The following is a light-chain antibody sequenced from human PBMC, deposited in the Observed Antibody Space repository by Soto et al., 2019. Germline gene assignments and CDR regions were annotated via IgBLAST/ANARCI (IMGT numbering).Light chain of an antibody. Sequence: IVFTQSPSTLSLRPGQGAWLSCMASKSVGGDLVWYQQHPGQAPRLLIYDASNRATGIPARFSGSGSGTDFTLTITSLPSEDFAVYYCQQYNNWPWTFGQGTKVDIK. CDR2: DAS. V-gene: IGKV3D-15*01. J-gene: IGKJ1*01. CDR3: QQYNNWPWT. CDR1: KSVGGD.